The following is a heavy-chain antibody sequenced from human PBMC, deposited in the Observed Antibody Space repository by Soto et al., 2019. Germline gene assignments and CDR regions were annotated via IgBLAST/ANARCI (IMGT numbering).Heavy chain of an antibody. J-gene: IGHJ5*02. CDR3: ARAYSSGWYWFDP. D-gene: IGHD6-19*01. Sequence: SETLSLTCAVSGGSFSGYYWSWIRQPPGKGLEWIGELDHSGSPNYNPSLNSRVAMSIDTSKSQFSLKLNSVTAADTAVYFCARAYSSGWYWFDPWGQGTLVTVSS. CDR1: GGSFSGYY. CDR2: LDHSGSP. V-gene: IGHV4-34*01.